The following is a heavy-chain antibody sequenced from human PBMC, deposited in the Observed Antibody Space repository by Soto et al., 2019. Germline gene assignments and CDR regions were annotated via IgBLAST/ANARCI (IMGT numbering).Heavy chain of an antibody. J-gene: IGHJ5*02. CDR3: ARDSREYERHHRFDP. Sequence: QVQLVQSGAEVRRPGASVKVSCTASGHNFNPYYIHWVRQAPGQGLEWMGVINPSGRSPSYALQFQGRVTMTRDASAVTAFLELTSLTSEDTAVYYCARDSREYERHHRFDPWGQGTLVTVSS. CDR1: GHNFNPYY. V-gene: IGHV1-46*02. CDR2: INPSGRSP. D-gene: IGHD3-3*01.